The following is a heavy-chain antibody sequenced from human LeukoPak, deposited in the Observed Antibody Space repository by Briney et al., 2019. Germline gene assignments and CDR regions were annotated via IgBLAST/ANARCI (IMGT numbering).Heavy chain of an antibody. V-gene: IGHV7-4-1*02. CDR1: RYTFTSYV. D-gene: IGHD6-13*01. J-gene: IGHJ4*02. CDR3: ARYSSSLHFDY. CDR2: INTNTGNS. Sequence: GASVKVSCKASRYTFTSYVMDWVRQAPGQGLEWIGWINTNTGNSAYAQVFTGRFVFFLDTSVSTAYLQISSLKAEDTAVYYWARYSSSLHFDYWGQGALVTVSS.